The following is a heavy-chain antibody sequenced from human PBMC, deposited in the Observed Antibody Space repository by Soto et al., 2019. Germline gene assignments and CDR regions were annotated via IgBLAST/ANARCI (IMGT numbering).Heavy chain of an antibody. J-gene: IGHJ4*02. CDR2: IYHSGST. CDR1: GGSISSGGYS. V-gene: IGHV4-30-2*01. Sequence: SETLSLTCAVSGGSISSGGYSWSWIRQPPGKGLEWIGYIYHSGSTYYNPSLKSRVTISVDRSKNQFSLKLSSVTAADTAVYYCARDRGGPLDYWGQGTLVTVSS. CDR3: ARDRGGPLDY.